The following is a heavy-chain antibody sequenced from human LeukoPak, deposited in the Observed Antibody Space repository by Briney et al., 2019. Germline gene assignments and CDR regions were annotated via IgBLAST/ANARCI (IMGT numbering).Heavy chain of an antibody. V-gene: IGHV3-23*01. CDR1: GFIFKNYA. Sequence: GGSLRLSCAASGFIFKNYAMMWVRQAPGKGLEWVSAIGGDGVGKDYADSVKGRFTISRDHFKDTVYLEMNSLRVGDTALYYCAKRVGGTPDYWGLGTLVTVAS. D-gene: IGHD1-26*01. CDR2: IGGDGVGK. J-gene: IGHJ4*02. CDR3: AKRVGGTPDY.